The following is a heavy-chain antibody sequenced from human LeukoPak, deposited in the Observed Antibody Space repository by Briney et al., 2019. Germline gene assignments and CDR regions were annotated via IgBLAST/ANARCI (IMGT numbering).Heavy chain of an antibody. J-gene: IGHJ5*02. V-gene: IGHV1-69*13. D-gene: IGHD6-13*01. CDR1: GYTFTSYG. Sequence: SVKVSCKASGYTFTSYGINWVRQAPGQGLEWMGGIIPIFGTAYYAQKFQGRATITADESTSTAYMELSSLRSEDTAVYYCAREAAAASNWFDPWGQGTLVTVSS. CDR3: AREAAAASNWFDP. CDR2: IIPIFGTA.